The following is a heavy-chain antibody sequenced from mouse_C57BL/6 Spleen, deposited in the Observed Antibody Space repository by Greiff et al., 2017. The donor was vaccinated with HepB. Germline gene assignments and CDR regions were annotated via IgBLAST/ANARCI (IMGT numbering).Heavy chain of an antibody. CDR1: GYTFTTYP. CDR3: ARGRGDYDPSAMDY. CDR2: FHPYNDDT. D-gene: IGHD2-4*01. Sequence: VKLMESGAELVKPGASVKMSCKASGYTFTTYPIEWMKQNHGKSLEWIGNFHPYNDDTKYNEKFKGKATLTVEKSSSTVYLELSRLTSDDSAVYYCARGRGDYDPSAMDYWGQGTSVTVSS. V-gene: IGHV1-47*01. J-gene: IGHJ4*01.